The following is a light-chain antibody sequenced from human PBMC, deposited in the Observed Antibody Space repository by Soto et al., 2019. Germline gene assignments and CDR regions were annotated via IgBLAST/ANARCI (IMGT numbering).Light chain of an antibody. V-gene: IGKV3-15*01. CDR1: QSVSSN. CDR2: GAS. J-gene: IGKJ1*01. Sequence: EIVMTQSPATLSVSPGERATLSCRASQSVSSNLAWYQQKPGQAPRLLIYGASTRATGIPARFSGSGSGTEFTLTINRLEPEDYAVYFCQQYGGSPRTFGQGTKVDIK. CDR3: QQYGGSPRT.